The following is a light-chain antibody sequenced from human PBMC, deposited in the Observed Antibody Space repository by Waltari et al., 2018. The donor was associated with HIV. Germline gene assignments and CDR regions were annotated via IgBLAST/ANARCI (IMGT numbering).Light chain of an antibody. Sequence: YVLTQPPSVSEAPGKTARITCGGNEIGSKSVHWYQQKPGQAPVQVIYYDNDRPSGIPERFSGSNSGNTATLTISRVEAGDEADYFCQVWDSETDPWVFGGGTKLTVL. CDR2: YDN. V-gene: IGLV3-21*04. J-gene: IGLJ3*02. CDR3: QVWDSETDPWV. CDR1: EIGSKS.